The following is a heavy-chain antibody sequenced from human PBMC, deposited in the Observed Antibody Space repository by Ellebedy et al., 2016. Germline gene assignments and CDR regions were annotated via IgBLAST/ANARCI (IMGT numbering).Heavy chain of an antibody. J-gene: IGHJ4*02. D-gene: IGHD3-10*01. CDR1: GGSISSSSYY. V-gene: IGHV4-39*07. Sequence: SETLSLXXTVSGGSISSSSYYWGWIRQPPGKGLEWIGSIYYSGSTYYNPSLKSRVTISVDTSKNQFSLKLSSVTAADTAVYYCATTHRGDQLLWFGDYWGQGTLVTVSS. CDR2: IYYSGST. CDR3: ATTHRGDQLLWFGDY.